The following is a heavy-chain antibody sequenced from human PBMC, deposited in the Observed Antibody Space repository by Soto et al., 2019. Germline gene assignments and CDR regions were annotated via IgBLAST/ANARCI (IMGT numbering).Heavy chain of an antibody. V-gene: IGHV4-31*03. Sequence: QVQLQESGPGLVKPSQTLSLTCTVSGGSISSGDYYWSWIRQHPGKGLEWIGYIYYSGSTYYNPSLKSRVTISVDTSQNQFSLKLSSVTAADTAVYYCARLWSGSRQGFDPWGQGTLVTVSS. CDR1: GGSISSGDYY. D-gene: IGHD3-3*01. CDR2: IYYSGST. J-gene: IGHJ5*02. CDR3: ARLWSGSRQGFDP.